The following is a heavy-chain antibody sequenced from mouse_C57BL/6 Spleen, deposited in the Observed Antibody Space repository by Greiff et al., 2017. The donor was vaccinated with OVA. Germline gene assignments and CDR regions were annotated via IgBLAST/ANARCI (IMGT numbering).Heavy chain of an antibody. CDR1: GYTFTSYW. Sequence: QVQLQQPGAELVRPGSSVKLSCKASGYTFTSYWMHWVKQRPIQGLEWIGNIDPSDSETHYNQKFKDKATLTVDKSSSTAYMQLSSLTSEDSAVYYCARTGSSPYFDVWGTGTTVAVSS. CDR2: IDPSDSET. CDR3: ARTGSSPYFDV. V-gene: IGHV1-52*01. J-gene: IGHJ1*03. D-gene: IGHD1-1*01.